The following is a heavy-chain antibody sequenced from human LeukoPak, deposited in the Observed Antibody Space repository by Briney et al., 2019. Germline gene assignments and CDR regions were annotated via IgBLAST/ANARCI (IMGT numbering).Heavy chain of an antibody. J-gene: IGHJ6*03. CDR3: ARDWGVAATPGYMDV. D-gene: IGHD3-16*01. Sequence: SETLSLTCSVSGGSISSYYWSWIRQPPGKGLEWIGYIYYSGSTNYNPSLNSRVTISVDTSKNQFSLKLTSVTAADTAVYYCARDWGVAATPGYMDVWGKGTTVTVSS. CDR1: GGSISSYY. V-gene: IGHV4-59*01. CDR2: IYYSGST.